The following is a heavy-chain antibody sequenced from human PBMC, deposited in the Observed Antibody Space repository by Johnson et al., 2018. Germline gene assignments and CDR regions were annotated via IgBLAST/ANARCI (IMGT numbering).Heavy chain of an antibody. CDR3: ARGPRGAVAGIY. V-gene: IGHV4-34*01. Sequence: QVRLRQWGAGLLEPSEPLSLPCAVYGGSFSGYYWSWIRQPPGKGLDWIGEINHSGSTNYNPSLKGRVTISVDTSKNQFTLKLRSLTAAETAVYYCARGPRGAVAGIYWGQGTMVTVSS. J-gene: IGHJ3*01. CDR1: GGSFSGYY. CDR2: INHSGST. D-gene: IGHD6-19*01.